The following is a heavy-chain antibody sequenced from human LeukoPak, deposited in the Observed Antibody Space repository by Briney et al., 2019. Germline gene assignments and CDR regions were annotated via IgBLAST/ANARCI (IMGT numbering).Heavy chain of an antibody. J-gene: IGHJ4*02. V-gene: IGHV3-30*02. CDR2: IRYDGSSK. CDR3: ANRDPYSSSWYYFDY. Sequence: GSLRLSCAASGFPLRSYGLQWVRQAPGQGLEWGAFIRYDGSSKYYADSVKGRFTISRDNSKNTLYLQMNSLRAEDTAVYYCANRDPYSSSWYYFDYWGQGTLVTVSS. CDR1: GFPLRSYG. D-gene: IGHD6-13*01.